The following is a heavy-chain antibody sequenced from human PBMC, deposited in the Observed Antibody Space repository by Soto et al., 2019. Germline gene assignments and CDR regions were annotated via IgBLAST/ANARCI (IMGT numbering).Heavy chain of an antibody. D-gene: IGHD3-3*01. J-gene: IGHJ4*02. CDR3: APRGRLRFLESPTQ. Sequence: EVQLLESGGGLVQPGGSLRLSCAASGFTFSSYAMSWVRQAPGKGLEWVSAISGSGGSTYYADSVKGRFTISRDNSKNTLYLQMNSLRAEDTAVYYCAPRGRLRFLESPTQWGQGTLVTVSS. CDR1: GFTFSSYA. CDR2: ISGSGGST. V-gene: IGHV3-23*01.